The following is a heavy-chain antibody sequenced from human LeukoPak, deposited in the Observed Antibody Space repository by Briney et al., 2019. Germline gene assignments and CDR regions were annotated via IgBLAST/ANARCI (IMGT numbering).Heavy chain of an antibody. CDR1: GYSFNAYA. CDR3: AKRGDYYSYYYVMEV. J-gene: IGHJ6*02. D-gene: IGHD2-21*02. V-gene: IGHV3-23*01. CDR2: ITGDGNTI. Sequence: GGSLRLSCAASGYSFNAYAMSWVRQAPGKGLEWVSSITGDGNTIIYADSVKGRFTISRDYSKNTLYLQMNSLRVEDTAIYYCAKRGDYYSYYYVMEVWGQGTTVTVSS.